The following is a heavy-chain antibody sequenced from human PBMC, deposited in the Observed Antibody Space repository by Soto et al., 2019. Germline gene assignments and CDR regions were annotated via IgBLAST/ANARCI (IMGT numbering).Heavy chain of an antibody. CDR3: APRRFGSFNIATFEI. V-gene: IGHV3-74*01. J-gene: IGHJ3*02. CDR2: INAVGSGT. D-gene: IGHD3-16*01. Sequence: GGSLRLSCAASGFPFNTYWMHWVRQAPGEGLVWVSRINAVGSGTHYADSVKGRFTISRDNANNSLFLEMNSLRVEDTALYYCAPRRFGSFNIATFEIWGQGTMVTVSS. CDR1: GFPFNTYW.